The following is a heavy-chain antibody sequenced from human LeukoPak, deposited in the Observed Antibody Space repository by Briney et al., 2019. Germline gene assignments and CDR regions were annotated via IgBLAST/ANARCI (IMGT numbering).Heavy chain of an antibody. Sequence: SETLSLTCIVSGDSIRGYYWSWIRQPPGKGLEWIGYIFHSGSTNYSASLKSRVAISVDTSKNQFSLSLNSVTAADTAVYYCVGRAARYFDYWGQGILVTVSS. V-gene: IGHV4-59*01. J-gene: IGHJ4*02. CDR1: GDSIRGYY. CDR2: IFHSGST. CDR3: VGRAARYFDY. D-gene: IGHD2-15*01.